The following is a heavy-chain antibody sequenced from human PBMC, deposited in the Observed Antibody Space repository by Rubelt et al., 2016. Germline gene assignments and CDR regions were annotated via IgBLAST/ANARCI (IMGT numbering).Heavy chain of an antibody. CDR1: GYTFTGYY. V-gene: IGHV1-2*02. J-gene: IGHJ4*02. CDR2: IIPHSGGT. D-gene: IGHD4/OR15-4a*01. CDR3: ARGFEDGASDY. Sequence: QVQLVQSGAEVKKPGASVKVSCKASGYTFTGYYMHWVRQAPGQGLEWMGWIIPHSGGTNYAQKFQGRVPRTRDTSIRTAYMELSRLRSDDTAVYYCARGFEDGASDYWGQGTLVTVSS.